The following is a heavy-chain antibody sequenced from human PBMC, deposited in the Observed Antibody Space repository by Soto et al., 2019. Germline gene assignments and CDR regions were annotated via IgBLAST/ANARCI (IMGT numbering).Heavy chain of an antibody. D-gene: IGHD6-19*01. V-gene: IGHV3-23*01. CDR1: GFTFSNYA. CDR3: AKAVAQRLVRVPFDY. Sequence: GGSLRLSCAASGFTFSNYAMSWVRQAPGKGLEWVSSINGSVGSTFYPDSVKGRFTISRDNSRNTLYLQMNSLRVDDTAVYYCAKAVAQRLVRVPFDYWGQGTLVTVSS. J-gene: IGHJ4*02. CDR2: INGSVGST.